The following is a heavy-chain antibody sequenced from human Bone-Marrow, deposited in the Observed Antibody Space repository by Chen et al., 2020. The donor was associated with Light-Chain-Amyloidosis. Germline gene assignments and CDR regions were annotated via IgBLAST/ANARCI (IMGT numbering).Heavy chain of an antibody. CDR1: GFAFSSYA. J-gene: IGHJ3*02. CDR3: AKDISYDDILPGYPADAFDI. Sequence: EVQLVESGGGLLQRGGSLRLSCAASGFAFSSYAMSWVRQAPGKGLEWVATIRGSGGSRYSGASLKGRLTISRDNWKHALLRKMISRRAEDTAVYYCAKDISYDDILPGYPADAFDIWGQGTMVTVSS. V-gene: IGHV3-23*04. CDR2: IRGSGGSR. D-gene: IGHD3-9*01.